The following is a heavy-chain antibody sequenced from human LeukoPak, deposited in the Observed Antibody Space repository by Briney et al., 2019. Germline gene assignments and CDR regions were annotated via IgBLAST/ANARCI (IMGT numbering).Heavy chain of an antibody. J-gene: IGHJ3*02. CDR3: ARRLAVGAFDI. CDR2: IYYSGST. CDR1: GGSINSYY. Sequence: SETLSLSCTVSGGSINSYYWNWIRQSPGKGLEWIGYIYYSGSTNYNPSLKSRVTISLDTSKNQFSLNLNSVTAADTAVYYCARRLAVGAFDIWGQGTMVTVSS. D-gene: IGHD6-19*01. V-gene: IGHV4-59*08.